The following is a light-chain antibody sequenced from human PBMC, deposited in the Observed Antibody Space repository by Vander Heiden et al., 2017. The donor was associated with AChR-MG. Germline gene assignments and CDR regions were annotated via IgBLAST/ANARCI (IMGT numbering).Light chain of an antibody. J-gene: IGKJ1*01. CDR2: WAS. V-gene: IGKV4-1*01. Sequence: DIVMTQSPDPLAVSLGERTTIKCKSSQSCLYSSNNKNYLAWYQQKPGQPPKLLIYWASTRESGVPDRFSGSGSGTDFTLTISTLQAEDVAVYYCQQDYSTPRTFGEGTKVEIK. CDR3: QQDYSTPRT. CDR1: QSCLYSSNNKNY.